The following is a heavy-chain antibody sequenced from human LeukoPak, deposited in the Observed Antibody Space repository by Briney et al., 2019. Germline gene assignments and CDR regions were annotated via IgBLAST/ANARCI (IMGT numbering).Heavy chain of an antibody. V-gene: IGHV4-59*08. CDR1: GGSINTNTYY. D-gene: IGHD3-3*01. Sequence: SETLSLTCSVSGGSINTNTYYWSWIRQAPGKGLEWIGNIYYIGNTNYNPSLKSRVSISIDTSSNQFFLTLSSVTAADTAVYYCVRPFGSKNAFDVWGQGRMVTVSS. CDR3: VRPFGSKNAFDV. J-gene: IGHJ3*01. CDR2: IYYIGNT.